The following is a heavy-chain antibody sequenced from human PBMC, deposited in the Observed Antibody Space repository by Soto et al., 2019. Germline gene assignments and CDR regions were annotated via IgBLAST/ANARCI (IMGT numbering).Heavy chain of an antibody. J-gene: IGHJ6*02. D-gene: IGHD3-16*01. CDR3: ASGYYDYVWGSRGGGMDV. CDR2: INYTGNT. V-gene: IGHV4-34*01. CDR1: GGSFRGYS. Sequence: TSETLSLTCAVYGGSFRGYSWTWIRQPPGKGLEWIGEINYTGNTKYNPSLKSRVTISLDTSKNQFSLKLSSVTAADTAVYYCASGYYDYVWGSRGGGMDVWGQGTTVTVSS.